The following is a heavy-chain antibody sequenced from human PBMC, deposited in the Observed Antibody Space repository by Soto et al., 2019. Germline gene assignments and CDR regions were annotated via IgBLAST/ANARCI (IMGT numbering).Heavy chain of an antibody. CDR3: ARDTPYCSGGRCYRNNWFDP. J-gene: IGHJ5*02. CDR1: GGTFSSCA. Sequence: GASVTVSCMASGGTFSSCAISCVRQAPGQGLEWMGVIISIFGTANYSQKFQGRVTITADESTSTDYMELSSLRSEGTDVYYCARDTPYCSGGRCYRNNWFDPWGQGILVTVSS. V-gene: IGHV1-69*13. D-gene: IGHD2-15*01. CDR2: IISIFGTA.